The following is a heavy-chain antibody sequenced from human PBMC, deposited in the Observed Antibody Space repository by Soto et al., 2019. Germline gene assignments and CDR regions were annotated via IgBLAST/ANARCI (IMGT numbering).Heavy chain of an antibody. V-gene: IGHV3-33*01. CDR1: GFTFSSYV. Sequence: PGGSLRLSCAASGFTFSSYVMHWVRQAPGKGLEWVAVIWYDGINKYYADSVKGRFTISRDNSKNTLYLQMNSLRAEDTAVYYCASSSIAAPIDCWGQGTLVTV. J-gene: IGHJ4*02. CDR3: ASSSIAAPIDC. CDR2: IWYDGINK. D-gene: IGHD6-6*01.